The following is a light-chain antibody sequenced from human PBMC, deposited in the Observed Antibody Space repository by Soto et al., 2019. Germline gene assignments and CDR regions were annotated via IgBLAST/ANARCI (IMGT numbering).Light chain of an antibody. Sequence: EIVKTQSPATLSVSPGERXTXXXXXSQSVSSNLAWYQQKPGQAPRLLIYGASTRATGIPARFSGSGSGTEFTLTISSLQSEDFAVYYCQQYNNWPPWTFGQGTKVDVK. J-gene: IGKJ1*01. CDR1: QSVSSN. V-gene: IGKV3-15*01. CDR2: GAS. CDR3: QQYNNWPPWT.